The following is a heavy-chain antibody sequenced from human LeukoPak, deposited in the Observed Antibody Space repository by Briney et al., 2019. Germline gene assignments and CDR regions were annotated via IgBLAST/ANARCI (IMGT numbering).Heavy chain of an antibody. J-gene: IGHJ4*02. CDR2: INSRSDNI. CDR3: ARENLFHSGDSSGYYMYYFDY. Sequence: GGSLTLSCGVSGFSFRSYGMNWVRQAPGKGLECVSYINSRSDNINYADSVKGRFTISRENAKNSLYLQMNSLRAEDTAVYYCARENLFHSGDSSGYYMYYFDYWGQGTLVTVSS. D-gene: IGHD3-22*01. V-gene: IGHV3-48*04. CDR1: GFSFRSYG.